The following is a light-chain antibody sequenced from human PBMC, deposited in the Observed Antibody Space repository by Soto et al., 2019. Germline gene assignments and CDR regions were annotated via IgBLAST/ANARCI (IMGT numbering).Light chain of an antibody. V-gene: IGKV3-15*01. J-gene: IGKJ4*01. CDR2: GAS. CDR1: ESVNSAY. CDR3: QQYDNWPPLT. Sequence: EIVLTQSPVTLSLSPGERATLSCRASESVNSAYLAWYQQKPGQAPRLLIYGASTRATGVPARFSGSGSGTEFTLTISTLQSEDFAVYYCQQYDNWPPLTVGGGTKVDIK.